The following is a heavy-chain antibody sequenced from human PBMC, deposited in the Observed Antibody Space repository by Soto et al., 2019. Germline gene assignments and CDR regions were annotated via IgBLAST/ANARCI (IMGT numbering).Heavy chain of an antibody. CDR2: INPNSGGT. J-gene: IGHJ6*02. Sequence: GDSLQVCCKASGYTFTGYYMHWVRQAPGQGLEWMGWINPNSGGTNYAQKFQGRVTMTRDTSISTAYMELSRLRSDDTAVYYCARGTRYRGYASYSYYGVDVWGQGTTVT. V-gene: IGHV1-2*02. D-gene: IGHD5-12*01. CDR1: GYTFTGYY. CDR3: ARGTRYRGYASYSYYGVDV.